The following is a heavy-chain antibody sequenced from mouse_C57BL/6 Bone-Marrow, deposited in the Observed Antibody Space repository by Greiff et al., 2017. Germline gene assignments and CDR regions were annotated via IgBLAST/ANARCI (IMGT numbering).Heavy chain of an antibody. Sequence: EVKLVESGGGLVQPGGSMKLSCVASGFTFSNYWMNWVRQSPEKGLEWVAQIRLKSDTYATPYAESVKVRFTISRDDAKSSVYLQMNNLRVADKGIYYCSDAGNYNYYAMDYWGQGTSVTVSS. V-gene: IGHV6-3*01. D-gene: IGHD2-1*01. J-gene: IGHJ4*01. CDR2: IRLKSDTYAT. CDR3: SDAGNYNYYAMDY. CDR1: GFTFSNYW.